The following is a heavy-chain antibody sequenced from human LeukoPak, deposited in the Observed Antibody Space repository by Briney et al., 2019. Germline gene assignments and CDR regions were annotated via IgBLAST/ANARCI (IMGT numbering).Heavy chain of an antibody. V-gene: IGHV3-7*01. CDR2: IKQDGSEQ. D-gene: IGHD5-18*01. Sequence: GGSLRLSCAASGFTFSSYWMSWVRQAPGKGLEWVANIKQDGSEQYYVDSVKGRFTISRDNAKNSLYLQMNSLRAEDTAVYYCARESGALRGYSFGLWGQGTLVTVSS. J-gene: IGHJ4*02. CDR3: ARESGALRGYSFGL. CDR1: GFTFSSYW.